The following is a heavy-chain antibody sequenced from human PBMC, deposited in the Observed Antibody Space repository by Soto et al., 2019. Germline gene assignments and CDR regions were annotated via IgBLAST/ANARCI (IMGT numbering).Heavy chain of an antibody. CDR2: INSDGRST. Sequence: PGGSLRLSCAASGFTFSTYWMHWVRQAPGKGPVWVARINSDGRSTDYAESVKGRFTISRDNAKNTLYLQMNGLRAGDTAVYYCARGHGYSLADSWGQGTLVTVSS. CDR1: GFTFSTYW. CDR3: ARGHGYSLADS. V-gene: IGHV3-74*01. D-gene: IGHD5-18*01. J-gene: IGHJ4*02.